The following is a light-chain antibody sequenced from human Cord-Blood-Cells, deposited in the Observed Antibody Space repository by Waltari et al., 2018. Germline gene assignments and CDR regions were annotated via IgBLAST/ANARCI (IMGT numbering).Light chain of an antibody. CDR2: DVR. J-gene: IGLJ1*01. CDR3: CSYAGSYTYV. V-gene: IGLV2-11*01. Sequence: QSALTQPRSGSGSPGQSVTISCTGTSRDVGGDNYVSWYQQHPGKAPKLMIYDVRKRPSGVPDRFSGSKSGNTASLTISGLQAEDEADYYCCSYAGSYTYVFGTGTKVTVL. CDR1: SRDVGGDNY.